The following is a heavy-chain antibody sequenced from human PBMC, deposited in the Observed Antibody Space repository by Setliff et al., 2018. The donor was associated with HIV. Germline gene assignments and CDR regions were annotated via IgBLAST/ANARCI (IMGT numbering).Heavy chain of an antibody. Sequence: ASVKVSCKASGYTFTTYSLHWVRQAPGHSLEWMGWINVGNGDTKYSPELQGRISITRDTSANTAYMELSSLRSDDTAVYYCARVRLGYNDLTPPRYTHALGYWGQGTLVTVSS. CDR3: ARVRLGYNDLTPPRYTHALGY. J-gene: IGHJ4*02. V-gene: IGHV1-3*01. CDR1: GYTFTTYS. D-gene: IGHD6-25*01. CDR2: INVGNGDT.